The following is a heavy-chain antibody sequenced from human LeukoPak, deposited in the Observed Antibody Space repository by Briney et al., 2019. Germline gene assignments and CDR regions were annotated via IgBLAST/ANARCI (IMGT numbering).Heavy chain of an antibody. CDR1: GFTFSSYS. D-gene: IGHD6-13*01. CDR3: ARDGSSSFSDY. Sequence: PGGSLRLSCAASGFTFSSYSMNWVRQAPGKGLELVSSISSSSSYIYYADSVKGRFTISRDNAKNSLYLQMNSLRAEDTAVYYCARDGSSSFSDYWGQGTLVTVSS. J-gene: IGHJ4*02. CDR2: ISSSSSYI. V-gene: IGHV3-21*01.